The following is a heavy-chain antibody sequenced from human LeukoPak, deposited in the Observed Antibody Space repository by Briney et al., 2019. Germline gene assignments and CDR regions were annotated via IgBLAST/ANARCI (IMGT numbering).Heavy chain of an antibody. D-gene: IGHD6-19*01. CDR3: ARGHSSGWYYFDY. J-gene: IGHJ4*02. CDR1: GGTIRSYY. V-gene: IGHV4-59*01. CDR2: IYYSGST. Sequence: PSETLSLTCTVSGGTIRSYYWNWIRQPPGKGLERIGYIYYSGSTNYNPSVESRVTISVDTSKNQFSLKLSSVTAADTAVYYCARGHSSGWYYFDYWGQGTLVTVSS.